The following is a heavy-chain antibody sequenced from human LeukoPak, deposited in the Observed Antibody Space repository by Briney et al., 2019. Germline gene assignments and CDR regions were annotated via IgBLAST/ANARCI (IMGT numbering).Heavy chain of an antibody. V-gene: IGHV4-39*07. CDR1: RGSISSSSYY. D-gene: IGHD3-22*01. J-gene: IGHJ6*03. CDR2: IYYSEST. CDR3: ARDRFDVSRGYYYHYYYYMDV. Sequence: PSETLSLTCTVSRGSISSSSYYWGWIRQPPGKGLEWIGSIYYSESTYYNPSLKSRVPISVDTSKNQFSLKLSSVTAADTAVYYCARDRFDVSRGYYYHYYYYMDVWGKGTTVTVSS.